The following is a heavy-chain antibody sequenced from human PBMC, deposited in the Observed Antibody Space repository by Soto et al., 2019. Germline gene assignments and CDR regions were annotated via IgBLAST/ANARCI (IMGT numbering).Heavy chain of an antibody. J-gene: IGHJ3*01. CDR2: IGIGSSTK. CDR3: ARDQLYYNDISGRPLNAFDV. CDR1: GFTFRNYG. Sequence: GSLRLSCAASGFTFRNYGMNWVRQAPGKGLEWVSYIGIGSSTKYYADSVKGRFTISRDNAKNSLYLQMNSLRAEDTAVYYCARDQLYYNDISGRPLNAFDVWGQGTMVSVSS. D-gene: IGHD3-22*01. V-gene: IGHV3-48*01.